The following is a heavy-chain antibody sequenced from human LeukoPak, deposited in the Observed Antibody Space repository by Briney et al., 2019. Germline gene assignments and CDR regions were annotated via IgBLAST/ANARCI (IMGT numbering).Heavy chain of an antibody. D-gene: IGHD3-9*01. CDR3: AKDRPYYDILTGYLDY. V-gene: IGHV3-23*01. J-gene: IGHJ4*02. CDR2: LSGSGGST. CDR1: EFNFRSYA. Sequence: PGGSLRLSCAASEFNFRSYAMSWVRQATGKGLEWVSALSGSGGSTYYADSVKGRFTISRDNSKNTLYLQMNSLRAEDTAVYYCAKDRPYYDILTGYLDYWGQGTLVTVSS.